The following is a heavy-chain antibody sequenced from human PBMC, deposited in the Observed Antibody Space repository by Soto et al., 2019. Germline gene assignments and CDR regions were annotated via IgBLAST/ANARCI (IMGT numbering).Heavy chain of an antibody. CDR2: IIPVFGTA. V-gene: IGHV1-69*13. CDR3: ARFSGGAGSYYDGHNYKCYNGMDV. D-gene: IGHD3-10*01. CDR1: GGPYNSFA. Sequence: SVKVSCKASGGPYNSFAISWVRQAPGQGLEWIGGIIPVFGTATYAQKFKGRVTITAEESTSTAYMELSSLTSEDTAVYYCARFSGGAGSYYDGHNYKCYNGMDVWGQGTTVTVSS. J-gene: IGHJ6*02.